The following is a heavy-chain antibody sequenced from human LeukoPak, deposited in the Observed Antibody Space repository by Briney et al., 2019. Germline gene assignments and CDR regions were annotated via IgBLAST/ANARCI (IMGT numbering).Heavy chain of an antibody. CDR3: AKNRGHCVDGVCHNYYYMDV. CDR2: VSGSAGRT. J-gene: IGHJ6*03. CDR1: GFTFSSFA. Sequence: GGSLRLSCAASGFTFSSFAMTWVRQAPGKGLEWVSTVSGSAGRTDYADSVKGRFTISRDNLKNTLYLQMTGMRDEDTAVYYCAKNRGHCVDGVCHNYYYMDVWGRGTTVTVSS. V-gene: IGHV3-23*01. D-gene: IGHD2-8*02.